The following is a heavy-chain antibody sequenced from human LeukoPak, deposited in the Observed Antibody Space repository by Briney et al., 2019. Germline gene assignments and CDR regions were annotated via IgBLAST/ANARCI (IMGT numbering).Heavy chain of an antibody. V-gene: IGHV3-73*01. CDR3: TGNYYGSGSYADFDY. CDR2: LRSTANGYAT. J-gene: IGHJ4*02. Sequence: GGSLRVSCADPGFTFSGSALHWVRQASGKGLERVGPLRSTANGYATAYAASVKGRFTISRDDSKNTAYLQMDSLKTEDTAVYYCTGNYYGSGSYADFDYWGQGTLVTVSS. D-gene: IGHD3-10*01. CDR1: GFTFSGSA.